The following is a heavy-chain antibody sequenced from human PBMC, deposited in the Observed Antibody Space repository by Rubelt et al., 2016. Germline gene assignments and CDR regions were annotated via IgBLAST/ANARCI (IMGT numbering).Heavy chain of an antibody. Sequence: QVQLQESGPGLVKPSETLSLTCTVSGGSISGYYWSWIRQPPGKGLECIGYIYYSGSTNYNPSLKSRVTISVDTSKNQFSLKLSSVTAADTAVYYCARGPLCSGTSCHYSFDYWGQGTLVTVSS. CDR2: IYYSGST. V-gene: IGHV4-59*01. D-gene: IGHD2-2*01. CDR3: ARGPLCSGTSCHYSFDY. CDR1: GGSISGYY. J-gene: IGHJ4*02.